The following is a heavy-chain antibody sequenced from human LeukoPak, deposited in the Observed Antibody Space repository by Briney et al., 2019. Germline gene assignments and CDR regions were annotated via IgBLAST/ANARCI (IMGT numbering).Heavy chain of an antibody. J-gene: IGHJ5*02. CDR3: ARVEALYSYGQTKEYNWFDP. V-gene: IGHV1-46*01. D-gene: IGHD5-18*01. CDR1: GYTFTSYY. Sequence: GASVKVSCKASGYTFTSYYMHWVRQAPGQGPEWMGIINPSGSGTSYAQKFQGRVTMTRDTSTSTVYMELSSLRSEDTAVYYCARVEALYSYGQTKEYNWFDPWGQGTLVTVSS. CDR2: INPSGSGT.